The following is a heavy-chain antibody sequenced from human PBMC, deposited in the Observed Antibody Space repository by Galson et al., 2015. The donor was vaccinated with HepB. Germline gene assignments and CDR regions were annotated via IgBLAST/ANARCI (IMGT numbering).Heavy chain of an antibody. CDR2: ISAYNGNT. V-gene: IGHV1-18*01. Sequence: SVKVSCKASGYTFTSYGISWVRQAPGQGLEWMGWISAYNGNTNYAQKLQGRVTMTTDTSTSTAYMELRSLRSDDTAVYYCARDPNGLTYYDFWSGYPARADDAFDIWGQGTMVTVSS. CDR3: ARDPNGLTYYDFWSGYPARADDAFDI. D-gene: IGHD3-3*01. J-gene: IGHJ3*02. CDR1: GYTFTSYG.